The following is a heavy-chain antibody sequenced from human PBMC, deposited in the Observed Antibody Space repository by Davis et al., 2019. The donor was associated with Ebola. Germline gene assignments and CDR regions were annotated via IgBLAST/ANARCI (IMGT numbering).Heavy chain of an antibody. Sequence: GESLKISCAASGFTFNKYEMNWVRQTPGQGLEWVASISPTDTYINYADSVKGRFTISRDNAKNSLFLQMDSLRAEDTGVYYCAYLGSFDYWGQGTLVTVSS. CDR2: ISPTDTYI. D-gene: IGHD7-27*01. J-gene: IGHJ4*02. CDR3: AYLGSFDY. CDR1: GFTFNKYE. V-gene: IGHV3-21*01.